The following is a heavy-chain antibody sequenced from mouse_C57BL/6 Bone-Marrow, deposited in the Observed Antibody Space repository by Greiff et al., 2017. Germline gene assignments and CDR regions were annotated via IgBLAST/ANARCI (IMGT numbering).Heavy chain of an antibody. CDR3: AREGEYYGSLYFDV. V-gene: IGHV1-42*01. CDR1: GYSFTGYY. J-gene: IGHJ1*03. CDR2: INPSTGGT. Sequence: VQLQQSGPELVKPGASVKISCKASGYSFTGYYMNWVKQSPEKSLEWIGEINPSTGGTTYNQKFKAKATLTVDKSSSTAYMQLKSLTSEYSAVYYCAREGEYYGSLYFDVWGTGTTVTVSS. D-gene: IGHD1-1*01.